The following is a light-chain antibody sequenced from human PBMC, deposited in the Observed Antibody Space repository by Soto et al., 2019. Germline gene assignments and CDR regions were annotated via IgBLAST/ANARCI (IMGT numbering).Light chain of an antibody. J-gene: IGKJ1*01. V-gene: IGKV3-11*01. CDR2: DAS. CDR1: QSVNRY. CDR3: QQRDIWPWT. Sequence: EIVLTQSPATLSLSPGERATLPCWASQSVNRYLVWYQQQPGQAPRLLMYDASKRATGIPARFSGSGSGTDFTLTISSLEPEDFAVYYCQQRDIWPWTFGQGTKVDIK.